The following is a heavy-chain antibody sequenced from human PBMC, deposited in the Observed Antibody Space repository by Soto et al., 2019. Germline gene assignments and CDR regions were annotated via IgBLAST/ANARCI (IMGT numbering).Heavy chain of an antibody. CDR1: GDSFTSYG. V-gene: IGHV1-18*01. J-gene: IGHJ6*02. D-gene: IGHD3-3*01. Sequence: QVQLVQSGAEVKKPGASVKVSCKASGDSFTSYGISWVRQAPGQGLEWMGWISAYNGNTNYAQKLQGRVTMTPDTSTSTAYMELRSLRSDDTAVYYCARDGEVFWSGYKYYYGMDVWGQGTTVTVSS. CDR3: ARDGEVFWSGYKYYYGMDV. CDR2: ISAYNGNT.